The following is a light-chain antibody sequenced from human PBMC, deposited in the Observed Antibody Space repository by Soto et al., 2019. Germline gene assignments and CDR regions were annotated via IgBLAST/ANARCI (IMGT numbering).Light chain of an antibody. CDR2: KAS. Sequence: DIQMTQSPSTLSASVGDRVTITCRASQSISSWLAWYQQKPGKAPKLLIYKASSLESGVPSRFSGSGSGTECTLTISSLQPDDFATYYCQQYKSYSGTFGQGTKVEIK. CDR1: QSISSW. J-gene: IGKJ1*01. V-gene: IGKV1-5*03. CDR3: QQYKSYSGT.